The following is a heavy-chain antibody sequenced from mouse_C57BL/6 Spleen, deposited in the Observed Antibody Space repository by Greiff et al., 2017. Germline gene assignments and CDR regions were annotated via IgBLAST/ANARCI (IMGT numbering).Heavy chain of an antibody. J-gene: IGHJ1*03. Sequence: QVQLQQPGAALVRPGSSVKLSCKASGYTFTSYWMHWVKQRPIQGLEWIGNIDPSDSETHYNQKFKDKATLTVDKSSSTAYMQLSSLTSEDSAVYYCARSYYGNSYWYFDVWGTGTTVTVSS. D-gene: IGHD2-10*01. CDR1: GYTFTSYW. V-gene: IGHV1-52*01. CDR2: IDPSDSET. CDR3: ARSYYGNSYWYFDV.